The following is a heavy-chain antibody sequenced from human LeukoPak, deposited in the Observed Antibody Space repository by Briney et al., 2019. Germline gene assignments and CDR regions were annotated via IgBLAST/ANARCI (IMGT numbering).Heavy chain of an antibody. D-gene: IGHD3-16*01. CDR2: ISYDGSNK. V-gene: IGHV3-30-3*01. Sequence: PGGSLRLSCAASGFTFSSYAMHWVRQAPGKGLEWVAVISYDGSNKYYADSVKGRFTISRDNSKNTLYLQMNSLRAEDTAVYYCARVTIRAIMAYSFDYWGQGTLVTVSS. J-gene: IGHJ4*02. CDR1: GFTFSSYA. CDR3: ARVTIRAIMAYSFDY.